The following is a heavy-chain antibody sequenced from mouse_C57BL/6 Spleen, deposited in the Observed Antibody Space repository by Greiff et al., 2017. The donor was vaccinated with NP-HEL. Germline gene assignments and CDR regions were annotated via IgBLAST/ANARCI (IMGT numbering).Heavy chain of an antibody. CDR1: GYTFTSYW. CDR2: IHPNSGST. CDR3: ARCCLLLYFDY. V-gene: IGHV1-64*01. D-gene: IGHD1-1*01. J-gene: IGHJ2*01. Sequence: QVQLQQPGAELVKPGASVKLSCKASGYTFTSYWMHWVKQRPGQGLEWIGMIHPNSGSTNYNEKFKSKATLTVDKSSSKAYMQLSSLTSEDSAVYYCARCCLLLYFDYWGQGTTLTVSS.